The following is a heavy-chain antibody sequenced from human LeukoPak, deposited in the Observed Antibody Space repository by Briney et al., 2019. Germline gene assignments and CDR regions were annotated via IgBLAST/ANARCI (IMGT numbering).Heavy chain of an antibody. CDR2: IYTSGST. CDR3: GREXXXGSXSYYNGDSWFDP. CDR1: GGSISSYY. V-gene: IGHV4-4*07. J-gene: IGHJ5*02. D-gene: IGHD3-10*01. Sequence: PSETLSLTCTVSGGSISSYYWSWIRQPAGKGLEWIGRIYTSGSTNYNPSLKSRVTMSVDTSKNQFSLKLSSVTAADTAVYYCGREXXXGSXSYYNGDSWFDPWGQGTLVTVSS.